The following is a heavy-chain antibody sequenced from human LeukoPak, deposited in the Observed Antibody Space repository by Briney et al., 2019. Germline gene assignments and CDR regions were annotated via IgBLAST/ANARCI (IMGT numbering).Heavy chain of an antibody. CDR2: INPNSGST. Sequence: GASVKVSCKASGYTFTGYYMHWVRQAPGQGLEWMGWINPNSGSTNYAQKFQGRVTMTRDTSISTAYMELSRLRSDDTAVYYCGYDSSGYTRDYWGQGTLVTVSS. V-gene: IGHV1-2*02. CDR3: GYDSSGYTRDY. J-gene: IGHJ4*02. CDR1: GYTFTGYY. D-gene: IGHD3-22*01.